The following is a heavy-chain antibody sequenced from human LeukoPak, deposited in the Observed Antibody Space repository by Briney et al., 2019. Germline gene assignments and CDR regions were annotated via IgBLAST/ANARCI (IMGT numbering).Heavy chain of an antibody. V-gene: IGHV4-61*02. CDR2: IYTNGST. J-gene: IGHJ3*02. CDR1: GASISSGRFY. D-gene: IGHD4/OR15-4a*01. CDR3: ARMERLYYDAREDAFDI. Sequence: SETLSLTCTVSGASISSGRFYWTWIRQSAGKGLEWIGRIYTNGSTNYNPSVKSRLTISKDTSKNQFSLKLTSVTAADSAVYYCARMERLYYDAREDAFDIWGQGTMVTVSS.